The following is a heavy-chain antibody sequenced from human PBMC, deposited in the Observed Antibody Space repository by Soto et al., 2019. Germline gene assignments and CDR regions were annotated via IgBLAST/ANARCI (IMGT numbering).Heavy chain of an antibody. J-gene: IGHJ4*02. CDR1: GGSFSGYY. CDR3: ARGNMVRGVMESHSRTPYYFDY. V-gene: IGHV4-34*01. CDR2: INHSGST. Sequence: PSETLSLTCAVYGGSFSGYYWSWIRQPPGKGLEWIGEINHSGSTNYNPSLNSRVTISVDTSKNQFSLKLSSVTAADTAVYYCARGNMVRGVMESHSRTPYYFDYWGQGTLVTVSS. D-gene: IGHD3-10*01.